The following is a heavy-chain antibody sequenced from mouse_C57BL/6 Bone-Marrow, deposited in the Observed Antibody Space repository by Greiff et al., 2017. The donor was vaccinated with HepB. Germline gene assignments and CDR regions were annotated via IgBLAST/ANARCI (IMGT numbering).Heavy chain of an antibody. Sequence: EVHLVESGGGLVKPGGSLKLSCAASGFTFSSYAMSWVRQTPEKRLEWVATISDGGSYTYYPDNVKGRFTISRDNAKNNLYLQMSHLKSEDTAMYYCARDQNTTVVDYWGQGTTLTVSS. CDR3: ARDQNTTVVDY. J-gene: IGHJ2*01. CDR1: GFTFSSYA. V-gene: IGHV5-4*01. D-gene: IGHD1-1*01. CDR2: ISDGGSYT.